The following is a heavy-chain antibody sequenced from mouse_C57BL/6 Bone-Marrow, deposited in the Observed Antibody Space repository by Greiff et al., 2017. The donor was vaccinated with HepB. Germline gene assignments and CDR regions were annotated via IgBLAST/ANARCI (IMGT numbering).Heavy chain of an antibody. CDR1: GYSFTNYL. J-gene: IGHJ4*01. D-gene: IGHD1-1*01. V-gene: IGHV1-54*01. CDR3: ARYAYYQGSQAKVY. CDR2: SNPGIGGT. Sequence: VMLVESGAELVRPGTSVKVSCKASGYSFTNYLIEWVKQRPGQGLEWSGGSNPGIGGTNYNAKFKGKATQTADKSSSTAYMQLSSLTSEDSAVYYCARYAYYQGSQAKVYWGKGTAVTV.